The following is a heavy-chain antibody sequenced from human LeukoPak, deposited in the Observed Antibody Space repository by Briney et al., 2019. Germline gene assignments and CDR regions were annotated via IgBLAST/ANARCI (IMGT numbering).Heavy chain of an antibody. Sequence: GGSLRLSCAASGFTFSSYAMSWVRQAPGKGLEWVSAISGSGGSTYYADSVKGRFTISRDNSKNTLYLQMNSLRAEDTAVYYCAKFISSDFWSGVFDYWGQGTLVTVSS. J-gene: IGHJ4*02. V-gene: IGHV3-23*01. CDR3: AKFISSDFWSGVFDY. CDR2: ISGSGGST. D-gene: IGHD3-3*01. CDR1: GFTFSSYA.